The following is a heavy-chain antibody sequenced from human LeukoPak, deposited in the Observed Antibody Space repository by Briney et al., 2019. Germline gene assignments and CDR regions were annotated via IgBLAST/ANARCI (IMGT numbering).Heavy chain of an antibody. J-gene: IGHJ4*02. V-gene: IGHV4-34*01. CDR1: GVSFSGYY. CDR3: ARGKGYSYGIDY. D-gene: IGHD5-18*01. Sequence: SETLSLTCAVYGVSFSGYYWSWIRQPPGKGLEWIGEINHSGSTNYIPSLKSRVTISVDTSKNQFSLKLSSVTAADTAVYYCARGKGYSYGIDYWGQGTLVTVSS. CDR2: INHSGST.